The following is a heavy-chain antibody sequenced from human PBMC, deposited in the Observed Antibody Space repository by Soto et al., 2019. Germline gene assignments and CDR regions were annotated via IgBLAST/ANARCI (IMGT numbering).Heavy chain of an antibody. D-gene: IGHD6-13*01. Sequence: SGGSLRLSCAASGFTFTNYWMHWVRQAPGKGLVWVSGINSDGSRTSYADSVKGRFTISRDNAKNTLYLQMNTLRAEDTAVYYCSRAYSSSWYNTFDIWGQGTLVTVSS. CDR1: GFTFTNYW. CDR3: SRAYSSSWYNTFDI. V-gene: IGHV3-74*01. J-gene: IGHJ3*02. CDR2: INSDGSRT.